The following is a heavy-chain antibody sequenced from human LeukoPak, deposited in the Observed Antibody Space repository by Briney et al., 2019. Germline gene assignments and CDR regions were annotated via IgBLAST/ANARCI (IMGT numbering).Heavy chain of an antibody. D-gene: IGHD3-22*01. CDR1: GFTFSSYW. J-gene: IGHJ3*02. CDR3: YNDSSVPDALKI. Sequence: GGSLRLSCAASGFTFSSYWMSWVRQAPGKGLEWVANIKQDGSEKYYVDSVKGRFTISRDNAKNSLYLQMNSLRAEDTAVYYCYNDSSVPDALKIWGQGTMVTVSS. V-gene: IGHV3-7*03. CDR2: IKQDGSEK.